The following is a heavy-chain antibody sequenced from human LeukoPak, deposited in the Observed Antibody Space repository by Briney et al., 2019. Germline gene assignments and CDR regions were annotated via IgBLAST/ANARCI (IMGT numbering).Heavy chain of an antibody. CDR1: GGSISSYY. V-gene: IGHV4-59*01. CDR3: ARYNWNYYFDY. CDR2: IYYSGST. Sequence: SEALSLTCTVSGGSISSYYWSWIRQPPGKGLEWIGYIYYSGSTNYNPSLKSRVTISVDTSKNQFSLKLSSVTAADTAVYYCARYNWNYYFDYWGQGTLVTVSS. J-gene: IGHJ4*02. D-gene: IGHD1-7*01.